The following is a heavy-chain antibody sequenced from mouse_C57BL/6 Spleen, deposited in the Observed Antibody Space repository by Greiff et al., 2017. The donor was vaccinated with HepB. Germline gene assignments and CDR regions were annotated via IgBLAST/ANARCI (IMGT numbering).Heavy chain of an antibody. V-gene: IGHV1-52*01. CDR2: IDPSDSET. J-gene: IGHJ1*03. CDR3: AREDYDSWYFDV. Sequence: QVQLKESGAELVRPGSSVKLSCKASGYTFTSYWMHWVKQRPIQGLEWIGNIDPSDSETHYNQKFKDKATLTVDKSSSTAYMQLSSLTSEDSAVYYCAREDYDSWYFDVWGTGTTVTVSS. D-gene: IGHD2-4*01. CDR1: GYTFTSYW.